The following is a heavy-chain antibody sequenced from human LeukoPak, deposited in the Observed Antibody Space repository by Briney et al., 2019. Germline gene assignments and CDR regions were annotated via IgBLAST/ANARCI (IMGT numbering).Heavy chain of an antibody. V-gene: IGHV1-2*04. CDR1: GYTFTGYY. CDR3: ARAGRPPVMYDILTGPSPLDY. J-gene: IGHJ4*02. Sequence: ASVKVSCKASGYTFTGYYMHWVRQAPGQGLEWMGWIYPNSGGTNYAQKFQGWVTMTRDTSISTAYMELSRLRSDDTAVYYCARAGRPPVMYDILTGPSPLDYWGQGTLVTVSS. CDR2: IYPNSGGT. D-gene: IGHD3-9*01.